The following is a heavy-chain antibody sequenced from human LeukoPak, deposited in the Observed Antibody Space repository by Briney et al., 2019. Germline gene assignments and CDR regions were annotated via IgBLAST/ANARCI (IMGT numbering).Heavy chain of an antibody. V-gene: IGHV4-31*03. CDR1: SGSISSGVYY. J-gene: IGHJ4*02. Sequence: SQTLSLTCPVSSGSISSGVYYWSWIRQHPGKGLEWIGYIYYSGSTYYNQSLKSRVTISVDTSKNQFSLQLSSVTAADTAVYYCARGVRWLQLSYFDYWGQGTLVTVSS. CDR3: ARGVRWLQLSYFDY. D-gene: IGHD5-24*01. CDR2: IYYSGST.